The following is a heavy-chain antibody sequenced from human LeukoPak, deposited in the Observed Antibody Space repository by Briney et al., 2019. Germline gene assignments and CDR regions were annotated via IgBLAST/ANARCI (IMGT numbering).Heavy chain of an antibody. CDR2: VSSSGSTI. J-gene: IGHJ6*03. CDR1: GFTFSSYE. V-gene: IGHV3-48*03. Sequence: GGSLRLSCAASGFTFSSYEMNWVRQAPGKGLEWVSYVSSSGSTIYYADSVKGRFSISRDNAKNSLYLQMTSLRVEDTAIYYCARDGTPNYSSGWVYMDVWGEGTTVTISS. D-gene: IGHD6-25*01. CDR3: ARDGTPNYSSGWVYMDV.